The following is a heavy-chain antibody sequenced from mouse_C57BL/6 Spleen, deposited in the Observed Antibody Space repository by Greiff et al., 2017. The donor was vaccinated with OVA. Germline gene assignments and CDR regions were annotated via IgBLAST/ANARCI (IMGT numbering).Heavy chain of an antibody. CDR2: ISNGGGST. CDR3: AGGVNYDYAMDY. Sequence: EVQRVESGGGLVQPGGSLKLSCAASGFTFSDYYMYWVRQTPEKRLEWVAYISNGGGSTYYPDTVKGRFTISRDNAKNTLYLQMSRLKSEDTAMYYCAGGVNYDYAMDYWGQGTSVTVSS. V-gene: IGHV5-12*01. D-gene: IGHD1-1*01. CDR1: GFTFSDYY. J-gene: IGHJ4*01.